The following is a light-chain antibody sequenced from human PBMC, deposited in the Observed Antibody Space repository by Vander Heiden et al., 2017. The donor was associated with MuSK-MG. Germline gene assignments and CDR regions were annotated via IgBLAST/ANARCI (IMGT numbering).Light chain of an antibody. CDR2: GAS. CDR1: QSVSSSY. Sequence: EIVLTQSPGTLSLSPGERATLSCRASQSVSSSYLAWYQQKPGQAPRLLIYGASRRASGIADRFSGSGSGTDFTLTISRLEPEDFAVYYCQQYGSSPGYAFGQGTKLEIK. CDR3: QQYGSSPGYA. J-gene: IGKJ2*01. V-gene: IGKV3-20*01.